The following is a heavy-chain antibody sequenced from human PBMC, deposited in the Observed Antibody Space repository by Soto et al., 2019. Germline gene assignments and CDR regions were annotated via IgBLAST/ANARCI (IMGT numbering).Heavy chain of an antibody. CDR1: GFTFSSYG. D-gene: IGHD4-17*01. CDR3: AKTCPGDYVLWFDP. V-gene: IGHV3-30*18. Sequence: GGSLRLSCAASGFTFSSYGMHWVRQAPGKGLEWVAVISYDGSNKYYADSVKGRFTISRDNSKNTLYLQMNSLRAEDTAVYYCAKTCPGDYVLWFDPWGQGTLVTVSS. J-gene: IGHJ5*02. CDR2: ISYDGSNK.